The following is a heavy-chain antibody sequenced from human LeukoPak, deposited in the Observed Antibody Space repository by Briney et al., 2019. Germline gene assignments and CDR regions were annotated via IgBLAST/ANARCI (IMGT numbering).Heavy chain of an antibody. D-gene: IGHD6-13*01. CDR3: AGAYTSSWYY. J-gene: IGHJ4*02. CDR2: IFYSGST. CDR1: GGSISSSGCY. Sequence: SETLSLTCTVSGGSISSSGCYWGWIRQPPGKGLEWIGSIFYSGSTYYNPSLRSRVTISVDTSKNQFSLKLSSVTAAETAVYYCAGAYTSSWYYWGQGTLVTVSS. V-gene: IGHV4-39*01.